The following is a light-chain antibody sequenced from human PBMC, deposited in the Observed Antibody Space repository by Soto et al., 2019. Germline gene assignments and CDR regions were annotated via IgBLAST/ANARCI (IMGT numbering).Light chain of an antibody. J-gene: IGKJ5*01. CDR2: AAS. V-gene: IGKV3-20*01. CDR1: QSVSSNY. CDR3: QQYGYSPIT. Sequence: IVLTQSPGTLSLSPVERSTLSFSAGQSVSSNYLAWYQQKPGQAPRLLIYAASSRATGIPDRFSDSGSGTDFTLTIDGLEPEDFVVYYCQQYGYSPITFGQGTRLEIK.